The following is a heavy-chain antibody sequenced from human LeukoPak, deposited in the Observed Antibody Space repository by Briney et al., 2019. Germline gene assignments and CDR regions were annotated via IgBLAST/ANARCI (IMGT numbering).Heavy chain of an antibody. Sequence: SQTLSLTCTVSGGSISSGSYYWSWIRQPAGKGLEWIGRIYTSGSTNYNPSLKSRVTISVDTSKNQFSLKLSSVTAADTAVYYCARGAGARGPRTFDYWGQGTLVTVSS. CDR3: ARGAGARGPRTFDY. CDR1: GGSISSGSYY. CDR2: IYTSGST. D-gene: IGHD3-10*01. J-gene: IGHJ4*02. V-gene: IGHV4-61*02.